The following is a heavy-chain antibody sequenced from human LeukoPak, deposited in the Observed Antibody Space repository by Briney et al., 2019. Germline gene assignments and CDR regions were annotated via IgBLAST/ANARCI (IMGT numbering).Heavy chain of an antibody. Sequence: GGSLRLSCAASGFTFSSHSMNWVRQAPGKGLEWVSYISSSSSTIYYADSVKGRFTISRDNAKNSLYLQMNSLRAEDTAVYYCARDLGTAMVPGYYYGMDVWGQGTTVTVSS. J-gene: IGHJ6*02. CDR3: ARDLGTAMVPGYYYGMDV. CDR2: ISSSSSTI. CDR1: GFTFSSHS. D-gene: IGHD5-18*01. V-gene: IGHV3-48*01.